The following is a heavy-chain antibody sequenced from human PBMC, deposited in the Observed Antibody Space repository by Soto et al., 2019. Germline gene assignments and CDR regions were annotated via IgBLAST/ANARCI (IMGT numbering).Heavy chain of an antibody. J-gene: IGHJ2*01. CDR1: GFTFSSYS. CDR2: ISSSSSYI. CDR3: ARGKRGDFWNHWYFDL. D-gene: IGHD3-3*01. Sequence: EVQLVESGGGLVKPGGSLRLSCAASGFTFSSYSMNWVRQAPGKGLEWVSSISSSSSYIYYADSVKGRFTISRDNAKNSLYRQMNSLRAEDTAVYYCARGKRGDFWNHWYFDLWGRGTLVTVSS. V-gene: IGHV3-21*01.